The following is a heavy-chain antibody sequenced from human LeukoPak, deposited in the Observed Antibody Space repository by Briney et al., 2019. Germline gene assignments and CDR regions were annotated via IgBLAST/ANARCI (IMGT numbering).Heavy chain of an antibody. CDR3: ARGYDTTGAGYCSGGSCYWWGYFDY. CDR1: GGSISSSSYY. V-gene: IGHV4-39*07. J-gene: IGHJ4*02. CDR2: IYYSGST. Sequence: SETLSLTCTVSGGSISSSSYYWGWIRQPPGKGLEWIVSIYYSGSTYYNPSLKSRVTISVDTSKNQFSLKLSSVTAADTAVYYCARGYDTTGAGYCSGGSCYWWGYFDYWGQGTLVTVSS. D-gene: IGHD2-15*01.